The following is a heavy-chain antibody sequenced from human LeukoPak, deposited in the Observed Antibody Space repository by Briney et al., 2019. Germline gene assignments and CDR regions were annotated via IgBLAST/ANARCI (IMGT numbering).Heavy chain of an antibody. CDR2: IYPGDSDT. D-gene: IGHD6-13*01. CDR1: GYSFTSYW. CDR3: AGQPTRCWYLGWFDP. J-gene: IGHJ5*02. V-gene: IGHV5-51*01. Sequence: GESLKISCKGSGYSFTSYWIGWVRQMPGKGLEWMGIIYPGDSDTRYSPSFQGQVTISADKSISTAYLQGSSLKASDTAMDYLAGQPTRCWYLGWFDPWGQGTLVTVSS.